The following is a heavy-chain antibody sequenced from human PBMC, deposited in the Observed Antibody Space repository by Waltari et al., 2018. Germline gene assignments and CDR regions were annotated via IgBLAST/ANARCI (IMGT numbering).Heavy chain of an antibody. Sequence: EVQLVESGGGLVQPGGSLRLSCAASGFTFNYDWMSWVRQAPVKGLEWVAKINQDGSDKSYVDSVKGRFTISRDNAEKSLYLQMSSLRAEDTAVYYCARENGWSFDNWGQGTLVTVSS. J-gene: IGHJ4*02. CDR3: ARENGWSFDN. D-gene: IGHD6-19*01. CDR2: INQDGSDK. CDR1: GFTFNYDW. V-gene: IGHV3-7*01.